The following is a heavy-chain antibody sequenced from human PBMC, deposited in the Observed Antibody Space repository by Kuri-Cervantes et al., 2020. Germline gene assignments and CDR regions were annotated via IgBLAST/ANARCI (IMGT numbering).Heavy chain of an antibody. J-gene: IGHJ4*02. D-gene: IGHD5-12*01. V-gene: IGHV4-34*01. CDR2: INPSGSA. CDR3: VRISGRYDY. CDR1: GGSFSGYY. Sequence: SETLSLTCAVYGGSFSGYYWSWIRQPPGKGLEWIGEINPSGSAYYNSSLKSRVAISVDTSKNQFSLNLSSVTAADTAVYYCVRISGRYDYWGQGTLVTVSS.